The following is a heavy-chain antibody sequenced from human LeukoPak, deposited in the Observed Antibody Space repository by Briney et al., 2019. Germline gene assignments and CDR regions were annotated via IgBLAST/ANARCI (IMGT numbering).Heavy chain of an antibody. CDR3: ARGGNYDILTGLHWFDP. V-gene: IGHV4-34*01. Sequence: PSETLSLTCAVYGGSFSGSHWSWIRQPPGKGLEWIGEINHSGSTNYNPSLKSRVTISVHTSKKQFSLKLSSVTAADTAVYYCARGGNYDILTGLHWFDPWGQGTLVTVSS. J-gene: IGHJ5*02. CDR2: INHSGST. D-gene: IGHD3-9*01. CDR1: GGSFSGSH.